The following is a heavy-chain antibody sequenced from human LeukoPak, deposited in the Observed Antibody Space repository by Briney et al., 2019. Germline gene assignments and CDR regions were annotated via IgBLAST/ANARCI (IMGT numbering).Heavy chain of an antibody. J-gene: IGHJ4*02. CDR2: IYNSGST. V-gene: IGHV4-59*11. CDR1: GGSINSHY. D-gene: IGHD3-10*01. Sequence: SETRSLTCSVSGGSINSHYWSWIRQPPGKRLEWIGYIYNSGSTNYNPSLRSRVTMSVDTSRDQFFLRLSSVTAADTAIYYCASRPAGATWYGVFDYWSQGTLVTVSS. CDR3: ASRPAGATWYGVFDY.